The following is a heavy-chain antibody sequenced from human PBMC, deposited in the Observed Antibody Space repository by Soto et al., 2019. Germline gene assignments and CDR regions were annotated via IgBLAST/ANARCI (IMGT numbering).Heavy chain of an antibody. CDR2: IDPSDSYT. CDR1: GYSFTSYW. Sequence: GESLKISCKGSGYSFTSYWISWVRQMPGKGLEWMGRIDPSDSYTNYSPSFQGHVTISADKSISTAYLQWSSRKASDTAMYYCARQGDDSSGYPMDAFDIWGQEAMVNVSS. J-gene: IGHJ3*02. D-gene: IGHD3-22*01. CDR3: ARQGDDSSGYPMDAFDI. V-gene: IGHV5-10-1*01.